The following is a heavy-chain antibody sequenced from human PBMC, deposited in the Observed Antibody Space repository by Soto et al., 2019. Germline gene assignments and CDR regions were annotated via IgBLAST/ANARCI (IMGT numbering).Heavy chain of an antibody. CDR1: GYTFTSYY. CDR3: AHSIIFGPAAQETEN. D-gene: IGHD3-3*01. V-gene: IGHV1-46*04. CDR2: INPSGGST. J-gene: IGHJ4*02. Sequence: ASVKVSCKASGYTFTSYYMHWVRQAPGQGLEWMGIINPSGGSTSYSPSLKSRLTITKDTSKNQVVLTMTNMDPVDTATYYCAHSIIFGPAAQETENWGQGTLVTVSS.